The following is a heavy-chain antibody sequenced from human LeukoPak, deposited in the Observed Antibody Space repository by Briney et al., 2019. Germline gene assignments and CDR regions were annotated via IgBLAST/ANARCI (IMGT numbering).Heavy chain of an antibody. CDR3: ARVLWFGELYYFDY. Sequence: SETLSLTCTVSGGSISSSSYYWGWIRQPPGKGLEWIGSIYYSGSTYYNPSHKSRVTISVDTSKNQFSLKLSSVTAADTAVYYCARVLWFGELYYFDYWGQGTLVTVSS. D-gene: IGHD3-10*01. CDR2: IYYSGST. CDR1: GGSISSSSYY. V-gene: IGHV4-39*07. J-gene: IGHJ4*02.